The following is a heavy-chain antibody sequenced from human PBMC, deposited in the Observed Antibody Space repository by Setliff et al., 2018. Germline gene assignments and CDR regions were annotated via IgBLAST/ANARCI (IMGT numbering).Heavy chain of an antibody. CDR1: GFTFDVYD. D-gene: IGHD6-19*01. CDR2: INWNGDRT. Sequence: LRLSCAASGFTFDVYDLNWVRQAPGKGLEWVSSINWNGDRTGYADSVKGRFTISRDNAKNSLYLQMNRLRAEDTALYYCARYSSGWTGGASDIWGQGTMVTVSS. CDR3: ARYSSGWTGGASDI. J-gene: IGHJ3*02. V-gene: IGHV3-20*04.